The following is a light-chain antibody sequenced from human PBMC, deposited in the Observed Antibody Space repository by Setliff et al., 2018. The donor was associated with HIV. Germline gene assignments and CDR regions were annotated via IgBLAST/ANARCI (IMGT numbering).Light chain of an antibody. V-gene: IGLV2-14*03. CDR1: SSDVGGYKY. J-gene: IGLJ1*01. Sequence: QSVLTQPASVSGSPGQSITISCTGTSSDVGGYKYVSWYQQHPGRAPKLMIYDVSNRPSGVSNHFSGSKSGNTASLTISGLQTEDEAEYYCCSYASTGSFVFGTGTKVTVL. CDR3: CSYASTGSFV. CDR2: DVS.